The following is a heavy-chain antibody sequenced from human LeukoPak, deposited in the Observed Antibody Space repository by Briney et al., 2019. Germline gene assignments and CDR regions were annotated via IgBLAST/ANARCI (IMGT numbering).Heavy chain of an antibody. CDR3: TTDTWFSRGYSSSWYDY. CDR1: GFTFSNAW. J-gene: IGHJ4*02. Sequence: PGGSLRLSCAASGFTFSNAWMSWVRQAPGKGLEWVGRIKSKTDGGTTDYAAPVKGRFTISRDDSKNTLYLQMNSLKTEDTAVYYCTTDTWFSRGYSSSWYDYWGQGTLVTVSS. CDR2: IKSKTDGGTT. D-gene: IGHD6-13*01. V-gene: IGHV3-15*01.